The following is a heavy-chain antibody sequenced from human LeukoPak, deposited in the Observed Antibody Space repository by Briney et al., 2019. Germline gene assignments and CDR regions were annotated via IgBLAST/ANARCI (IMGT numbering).Heavy chain of an antibody. V-gene: IGHV3-23*01. CDR2: ISGSGGRT. CDR1: GFTFSSYA. D-gene: IGHD3-22*01. CDR3: AKSITMIVVVMAA. Sequence: GGSLRLSCVASGFTFSSYAMSWVRQAPGKGLEWVSAISGSGGRTYYADSVKGRFTISRDNSKNTLYLQMNSLRAGDTAVYYCAKSITMIVVVMAAWGQGTLVTVSS. J-gene: IGHJ5*02.